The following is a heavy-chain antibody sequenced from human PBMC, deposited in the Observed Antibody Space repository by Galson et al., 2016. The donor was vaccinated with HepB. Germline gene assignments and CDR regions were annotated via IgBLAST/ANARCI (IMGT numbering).Heavy chain of an antibody. V-gene: IGHV1-18*01. CDR1: GYKFRSYG. D-gene: IGHD3-10*01. CDR2: ISTYNGNT. Sequence: KASGYKFRSYGIDWVRQAPGQGLEWLGWISTYNGNTNYARKFQDRVTLTTDTSTNTVYMELRSLTSDDTAVYYCARDRQWLRESSHYWGQGTLVTVSS. J-gene: IGHJ4*02. CDR3: ARDRQWLRESSHY.